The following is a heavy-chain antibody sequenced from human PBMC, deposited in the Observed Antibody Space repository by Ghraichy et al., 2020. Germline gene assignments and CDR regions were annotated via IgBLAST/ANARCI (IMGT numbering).Heavy chain of an antibody. D-gene: IGHD4-17*01. J-gene: IGHJ4*02. V-gene: IGHV4-39*01. Sequence: ETLSLTCTVSGGSISSSRSYWGWVRQPPGKGLEWIGIIYYSGSTYYNPSLKSRVTISLDTSKNQFSLKLSSVTAADTAVYYCARISDYGGYYFDYWGQGTLVTVSS. CDR3: ARISDYGGYYFDY. CDR1: GGSISSSRSY. CDR2: IYYSGST.